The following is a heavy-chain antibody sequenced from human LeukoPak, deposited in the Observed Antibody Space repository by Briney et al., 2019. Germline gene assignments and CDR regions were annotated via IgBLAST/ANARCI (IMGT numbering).Heavy chain of an antibody. CDR3: TRERDYYDSSGYYYVRYFQH. V-gene: IGHV3-49*04. J-gene: IGHJ1*01. CDR2: IRSKAYGGKT. D-gene: IGHD3-22*01. CDR1: GFTFGEYA. Sequence: SLRLSCTASGFTFGEYAMSSVRQAPGKRLESVGVIRSKAYGGKTEYAVSVKGRFTISRDDSKSITYLQMNSMKTEDTAVYYCTRERDYYDSSGYYYVRYFQHWGKGTLVTVSS.